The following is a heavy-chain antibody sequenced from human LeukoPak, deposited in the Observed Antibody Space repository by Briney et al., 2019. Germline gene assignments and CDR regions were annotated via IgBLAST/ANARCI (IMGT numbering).Heavy chain of an antibody. J-gene: IGHJ3*02. Sequence: GGSLRLSCAASGFTFSSYGMHWVRQAPGKGLEWVAVISYDGTNKYYTDSVKGRFTISRDNSKNTLYLQMNSLRAEDTAVYYCAKHYYDSSGYYWRAFDIWGQGTMVTVSS. CDR1: GFTFSSYG. V-gene: IGHV3-30*18. CDR2: ISYDGTNK. D-gene: IGHD3-22*01. CDR3: AKHYYDSSGYYWRAFDI.